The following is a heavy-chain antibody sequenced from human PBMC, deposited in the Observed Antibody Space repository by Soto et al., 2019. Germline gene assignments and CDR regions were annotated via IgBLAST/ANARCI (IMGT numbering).Heavy chain of an antibody. Sequence: ESGGGLVQTSGSLRIACVASGFTFRDYYMSWVRQAPGKGLEWVSYISSTGNTIYYADSVKGRFTISRDNAKNSVYLQMNNLRAEDTAIYFCAKMSSENYYDPVFSWGQGTLVTVSS. CDR3: AKMSSENYYDPVFS. CDR2: ISSTGNTI. V-gene: IGHV3-11*01. D-gene: IGHD3-22*01. CDR1: GFTFRDYY. J-gene: IGHJ4*02.